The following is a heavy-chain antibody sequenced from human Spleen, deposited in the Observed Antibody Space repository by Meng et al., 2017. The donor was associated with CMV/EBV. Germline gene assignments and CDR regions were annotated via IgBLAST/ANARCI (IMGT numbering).Heavy chain of an antibody. V-gene: IGHV1-18*01. J-gene: IGHJ4*02. Sequence: ASVKVSCKASGYSFTSYGISWVRQAPGQGLEWMGWISAYNGNTNYAQKLQGRVTMTTDTSTSTAYMELRSLRSDDTAVYYCARDQFYYDSSGYFDYWGQGTLVTV. D-gene: IGHD3-22*01. CDR1: GYSFTSYG. CDR2: ISAYNGNT. CDR3: ARDQFYYDSSGYFDY.